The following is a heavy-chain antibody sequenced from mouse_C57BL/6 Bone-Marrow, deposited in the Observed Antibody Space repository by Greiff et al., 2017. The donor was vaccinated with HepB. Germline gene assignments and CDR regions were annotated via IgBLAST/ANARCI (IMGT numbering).Heavy chain of an antibody. CDR3: TTWGGMDY. Sequence: EVQLVESGAELVRPGASVKLSCTASGFNIKDDYMHWVKQRPEQGLEWIGWIDPENGDTEYASKFQGKATITADTSSNTAYLQLSSLTSEDTAVYYCTTWGGMDYWGQGTSVTVSS. J-gene: IGHJ4*01. V-gene: IGHV14-4*01. CDR1: GFNIKDDY. CDR2: IDPENGDT.